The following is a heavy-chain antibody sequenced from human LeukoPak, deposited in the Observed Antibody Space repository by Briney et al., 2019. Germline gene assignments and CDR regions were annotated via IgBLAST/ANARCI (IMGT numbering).Heavy chain of an antibody. D-gene: IGHD4-17*01. J-gene: IGHJ3*02. V-gene: IGHV3-53*01. CDR3: ARTTVTTNFKDAFDI. CDR2: IYPGGST. CDR1: GFTVSSNY. Sequence: PGGYLRLSCAASGFTVSSNYMSWVRQAPGKGLEWVSVIYPGGSTYYAGSVQGRFTVSRDNSKNTLYLQMNSLRDEDTAMYYCARTTVTTNFKDAFDIWGQGTVVTVSS.